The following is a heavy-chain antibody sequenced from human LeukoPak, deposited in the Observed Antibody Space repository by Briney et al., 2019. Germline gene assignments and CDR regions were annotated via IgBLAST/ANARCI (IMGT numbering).Heavy chain of an antibody. CDR1: GFTFSSYA. J-gene: IGHJ6*02. V-gene: IGHV3-23*01. CDR3: AKLSPAYHYGMDV. Sequence: PGGSLRLACAASGFTFSSYAMSWVRQAPGKGLEGVSAISGSGGSTYYADSVKGRFTISRDNSKNTLYLQMNSLRAEDTAVYYCAKLSPAYHYGMDVWGQGTTVTVSS. D-gene: IGHD6-25*01. CDR2: ISGSGGST.